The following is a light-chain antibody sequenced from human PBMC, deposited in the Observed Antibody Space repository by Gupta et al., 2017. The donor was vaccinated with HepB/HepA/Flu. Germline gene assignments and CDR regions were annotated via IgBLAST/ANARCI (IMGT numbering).Light chain of an antibody. CDR2: KAS. V-gene: IGKV1-5*03. Sequence: DIQMTQSPSTLSASVGDTVIITCRASQSISSWLAWYQQKPGKAPKFLIYKASSLESGVLSTFSGSGSGTEFTLTISSLQPDDFAIYYCQQESSSPFTFGHGTKVDIK. J-gene: IGKJ3*01. CDR1: QSISSW. CDR3: QQESSSPFT.